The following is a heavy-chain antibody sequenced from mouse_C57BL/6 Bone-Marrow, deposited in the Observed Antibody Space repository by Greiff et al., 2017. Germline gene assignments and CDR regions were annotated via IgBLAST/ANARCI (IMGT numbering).Heavy chain of an antibody. CDR3: TRPHYYGSSCWYFDV. Sequence: QVQLLQSGPELVKPGASVKISCKASGYTFTDYYINWVKQRPGQGLEWIGWIYTGCGNTKYNEKFKGKATLTGDTSSSTAYLQLSSLTSEDTAVYFCTRPHYYGSSCWYFDVWGTGTTVTVSA. CDR2: IYTGCGNT. V-gene: IGHV1-84*01. CDR1: GYTFTDYY. J-gene: IGHJ1*03. D-gene: IGHD1-1*01.